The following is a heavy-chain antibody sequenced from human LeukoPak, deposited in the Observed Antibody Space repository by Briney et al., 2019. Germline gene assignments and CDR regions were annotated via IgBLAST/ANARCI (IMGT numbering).Heavy chain of an antibody. CDR1: GGTFSSYT. J-gene: IGHJ4*02. CDR2: IIPILGIA. V-gene: IGHV1-69*02. Sequence: SVKVSCKASGGTFSSYTISWVRQAPGQGLEWMGRIIPILGIANYAQKFQGRVTITADKSTSTAYMALSSLGSEETAVYYCGRGGRPYDSCGLYYFDYWGQGTLVTVSS. CDR3: GRGGRPYDSCGLYYFDY. D-gene: IGHD3-22*01.